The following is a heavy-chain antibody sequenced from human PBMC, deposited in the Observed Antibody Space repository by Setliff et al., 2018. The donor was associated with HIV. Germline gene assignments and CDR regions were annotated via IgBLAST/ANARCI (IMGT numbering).Heavy chain of an antibody. Sequence: ASVKVSCKASGYTFTSYGISWVRQAPGQGLEWMGWISAYNGDTKYAPKVQGRVTLTTDTSSSTIYMELRSLRSDDTAVYYYARDAWVEFLEWTFYGMDVWGQGTTVTVSS. D-gene: IGHD3-3*02. CDR1: GYTFTSYG. CDR3: ARDAWVEFLEWTFYGMDV. V-gene: IGHV1-18*01. CDR2: ISAYNGDT. J-gene: IGHJ6*02.